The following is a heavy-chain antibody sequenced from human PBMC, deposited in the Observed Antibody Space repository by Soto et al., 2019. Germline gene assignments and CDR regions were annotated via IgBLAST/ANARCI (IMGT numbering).Heavy chain of an antibody. CDR1: GYTFTSYG. CDR2: ISAYNGNT. CDR3: ARGVVVCATLYYFAN. D-gene: IGHD2-15*01. J-gene: IGHJ4*02. Sequence: QVQLVQSGAEVKKPGASVKVSCKASGYTFTSYGISWVRQAPGQGLEWMGWISAYNGNTNYAQKHQGRVTMTTDTATSTASRGVRGLSSDNTGVYYCARGVVVCATLYYFANGGRETLVPVSS. V-gene: IGHV1-18*01.